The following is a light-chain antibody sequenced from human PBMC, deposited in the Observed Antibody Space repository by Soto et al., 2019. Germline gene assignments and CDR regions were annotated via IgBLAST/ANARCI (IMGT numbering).Light chain of an antibody. CDR3: SSYISSSTSFV. V-gene: IGLV2-14*01. Sequence: QSVLAQPPSVSGSPRESITISCTGTSSDIGGYDYVSWYQHHPGKAPKLMIYEVSNRPSGISNRFSGSKSANTTSLTISGLQAEDEADYYCSSYISSSTSFVFGTGTKVTVL. CDR1: SSDIGGYDY. CDR2: EVS. J-gene: IGLJ1*01.